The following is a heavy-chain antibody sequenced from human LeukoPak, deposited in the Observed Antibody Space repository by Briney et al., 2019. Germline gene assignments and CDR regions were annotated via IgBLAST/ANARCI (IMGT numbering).Heavy chain of an antibody. J-gene: IGHJ4*02. CDR3: TTETYYRLDY. CDR1: GFTFSDYY. Sequence: GGSLRLSCAASGFTFSDYYMSWIRQAPGKGLEWVPCISGSSSYTNYADSVKGRFTISRDNAKNSLYLQMNSLRAEDTAVYYCTTETYYRLDYWGQGTLVTVSS. D-gene: IGHD2-21*01. V-gene: IGHV3-11*06. CDR2: ISGSSSYT.